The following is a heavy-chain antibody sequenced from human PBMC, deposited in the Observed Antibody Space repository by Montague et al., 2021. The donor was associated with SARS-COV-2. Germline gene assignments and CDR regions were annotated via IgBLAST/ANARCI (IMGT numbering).Heavy chain of an antibody. CDR3: ARGMIRGVTTPFDY. Sequence: SETLSLTCTVSSGSIITSGYYWGCTRQPPGKDPEWIGNIYNSGTTYSNPSLQSRGTISVDTSKNHLSLRLSSVTAADTAVYFCARGMIRGVTTPFDYWGQGCQVAVSS. J-gene: IGHJ4*02. CDR2: IYNSGTT. D-gene: IGHD3-10*01. CDR1: SGSIITSGYY. V-gene: IGHV4-39*02.